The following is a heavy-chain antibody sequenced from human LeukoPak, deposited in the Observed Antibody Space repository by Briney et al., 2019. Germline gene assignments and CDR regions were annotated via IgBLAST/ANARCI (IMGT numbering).Heavy chain of an antibody. CDR3: ARWILGDY. J-gene: IGHJ4*02. V-gene: IGHV3-21*01. CDR1: GFTFSSYG. Sequence: GGSLRLSCAASGFTFSSYGMNWVRQAPGKGLEWVSSISTSGSYIYYADSVKGRFTISRDNAKNSLYLQMNSLRAEDTAVYYCARWILGDYWGQRTLVTVSS. D-gene: IGHD2-2*03. CDR2: ISTSGSYI.